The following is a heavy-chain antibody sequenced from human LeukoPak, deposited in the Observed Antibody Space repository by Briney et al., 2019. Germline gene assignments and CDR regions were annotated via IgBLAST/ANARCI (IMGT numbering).Heavy chain of an antibody. CDR1: GGTFSSYA. CDR3: ARVQWLAEYYFDY. D-gene: IGHD6-19*01. Sequence: SVKVSCKASGGTFSSYAISWVRQAPGQGLEWMGGIIPIFGIANYAQKFQGRVTITTDESTSTAYMELSSLRSEDTAVYYCARVQWLAEYYFDYWGQGTLVTVSS. V-gene: IGHV1-69*05. CDR2: IIPIFGIA. J-gene: IGHJ4*02.